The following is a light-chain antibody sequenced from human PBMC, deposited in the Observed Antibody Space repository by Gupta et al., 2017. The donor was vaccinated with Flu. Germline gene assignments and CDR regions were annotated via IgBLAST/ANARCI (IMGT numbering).Light chain of an antibody. Sequence: SSNIGSNYVYWYQQLPGTAPKLLIYRNNQRPSGVPDRFSGSKSGTSASLAISGLRSEDEADYYCAAWDDSLSGSWVFGGGTKLTVL. CDR1: SSNIGSNY. V-gene: IGLV1-47*01. J-gene: IGLJ3*02. CDR2: RNN. CDR3: AAWDDSLSGSWV.